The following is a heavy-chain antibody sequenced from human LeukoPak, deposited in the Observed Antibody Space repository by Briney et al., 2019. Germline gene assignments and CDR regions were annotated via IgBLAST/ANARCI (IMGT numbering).Heavy chain of an antibody. CDR2: IKQDESEK. CDR1: GFTFSSYW. Sequence: GGSLRLCCAASGFTFSSYWMSWVRQAPGKGLEWVANIKQDESEKYYVDSVKGRFTISRDNAKNSLYLQMNSLRAEDTAVYYCAGDQIEGPTKLDYSGQGILVTVSS. CDR3: AGDQIEGPTKLDY. J-gene: IGHJ4*02. V-gene: IGHV3-7*01.